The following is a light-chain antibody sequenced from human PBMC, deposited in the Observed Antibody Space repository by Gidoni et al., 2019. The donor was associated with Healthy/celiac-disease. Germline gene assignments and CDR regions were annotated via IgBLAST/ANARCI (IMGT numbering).Light chain of an antibody. Sequence: DIQMTQSPSTLSASVGDRVTIPCRASQSISSWLAWYQQKPGKAPKLLIYKASSLESGVPSRFSGSGSGTEFTLTISSLQPDDFATYYCQQYNSYSRTFGQXTKVEIK. J-gene: IGKJ1*01. V-gene: IGKV1-5*03. CDR3: QQYNSYSRT. CDR1: QSISSW. CDR2: KAS.